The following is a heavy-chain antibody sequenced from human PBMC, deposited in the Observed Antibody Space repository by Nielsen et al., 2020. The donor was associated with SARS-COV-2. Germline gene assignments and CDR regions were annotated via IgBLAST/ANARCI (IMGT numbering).Heavy chain of an antibody. CDR1: GFTFSSYW. Sequence: GGSLRLSCAAYGFTFSSYWMTWVRQAPGKGLEWVANIKEDGSEEYYMDSVKGRLIISRDNAKNSVNLEMNSLRVEDTAVYFCARSTRITFGGLFANYYGMDVWGQGTTVTVSS. J-gene: IGHJ6*02. CDR3: ARSTRITFGGLFANYYGMDV. D-gene: IGHD3-16*02. CDR2: IKEDGSEE. V-gene: IGHV3-7*03.